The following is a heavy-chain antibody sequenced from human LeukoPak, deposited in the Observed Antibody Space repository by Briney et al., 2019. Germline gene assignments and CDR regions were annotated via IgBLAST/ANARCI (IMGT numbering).Heavy chain of an antibody. V-gene: IGHV3-64*01. CDR3: AKSPRYDSSGYLIYYFDY. CDR2: ISSNGGST. D-gene: IGHD3-22*01. CDR1: GFTFSSYA. J-gene: IGHJ4*02. Sequence: GGSLRLSCAASGFTFSSYAMHWVRQAPGKGLEYVSAISSNGGSTYYANSVKGRFTISRDNSKNTLYLQMGSLRAEDMAVYYCAKSPRYDSSGYLIYYFDYWGQGTLVTVSS.